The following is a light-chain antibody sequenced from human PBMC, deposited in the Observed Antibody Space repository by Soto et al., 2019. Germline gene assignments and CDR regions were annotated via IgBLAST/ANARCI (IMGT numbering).Light chain of an antibody. CDR1: QSVSGSY. CDR2: AAS. J-gene: IGKJ1*01. V-gene: IGKV3-20*01. Sequence: EIVLTQSPGTLSLSPGERATLSCRASQSVSGSYLAWYQQKPGQAPRLLIYAASSRATGIPDRFSGSGSGTDFTLTISRLEPEDFAMYYCQQDGSSPWTFGQGTRVAIK. CDR3: QQDGSSPWT.